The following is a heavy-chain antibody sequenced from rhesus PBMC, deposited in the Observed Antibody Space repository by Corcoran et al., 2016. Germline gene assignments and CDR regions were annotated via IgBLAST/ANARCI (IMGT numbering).Heavy chain of an antibody. D-gene: IGHD6-37*01. V-gene: IGHV3-34*01. CDR2: VSGSRSTT. CDR3: ARDRWLAPGY. Sequence: EVQLVESGGGLVQPGGSLRLSCAASGFTFSNYWMYWVRQAPGKGLEWVSSVSGSRSTTSYPDSVMCRFTISRDNAKNPLYLQMNSLRAEDTAVYYCARDRWLAPGYWGQGVLVTVSS. CDR1: GFTFSNYW. J-gene: IGHJ4*01.